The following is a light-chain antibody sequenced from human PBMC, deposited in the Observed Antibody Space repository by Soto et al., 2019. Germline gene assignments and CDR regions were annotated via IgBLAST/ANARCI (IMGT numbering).Light chain of an antibody. CDR1: QSVSSN. Sequence: EIVMTQSPATLSVSPGERATLSCRASQSVSSNLAWYQQKPGQAPRLLIYGASTRATGIPARFSGSGSGTEFTITVSSLPSEDFAVYYCQQYNNWLFTFGPGNKVYIK. V-gene: IGKV3-15*01. J-gene: IGKJ3*01. CDR3: QQYNNWLFT. CDR2: GAS.